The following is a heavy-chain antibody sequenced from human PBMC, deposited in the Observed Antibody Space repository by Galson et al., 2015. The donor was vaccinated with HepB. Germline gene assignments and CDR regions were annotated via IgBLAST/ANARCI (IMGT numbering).Heavy chain of an antibody. CDR3: ARDQGGYYDSITRFDL. J-gene: IGHJ2*01. V-gene: IGHV3-7*01. D-gene: IGHD3-22*01. CDR1: GFTFRSYW. Sequence: SLRLSCAVSGFTFRSYWMSWVRQAPGKGLEWVANINQDGSEKYYVDSVKGRFTISRDNAKNSLYLQINSLRAEDTAVYYCARDQGGYYDSITRFDLWGRGTLVTVSS. CDR2: INQDGSEK.